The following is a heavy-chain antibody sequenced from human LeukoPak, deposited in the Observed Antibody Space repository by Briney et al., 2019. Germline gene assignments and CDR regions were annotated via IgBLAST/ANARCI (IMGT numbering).Heavy chain of an antibody. Sequence: SETLSLTCAVYGGSFSGYYWSWIRQPPGKGLEWIGEINHSGSTNYNPFLKSRVTISVDTSKNQFSLKLSSVTAADTAVYYCARVVSGLRYIDYWGQGTLVTVSS. J-gene: IGHJ4*02. CDR1: GGSFSGYY. CDR3: ARVVSGLRYIDY. CDR2: INHSGST. V-gene: IGHV4-34*01. D-gene: IGHD4-17*01.